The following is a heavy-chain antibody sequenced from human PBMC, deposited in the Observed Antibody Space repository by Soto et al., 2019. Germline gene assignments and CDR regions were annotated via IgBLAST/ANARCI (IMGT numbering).Heavy chain of an antibody. Sequence: SETLSLTCAVYGGSFSGYYWTWIRQPPGTGLEWIGEIYHSGSTNYNPSLKSRVTISVDKSKNQFSLKLSSVTAADTAVYYCARAYDYSSNWFDPWGQGTLVT. CDR2: IYHSGST. D-gene: IGHD4-4*01. CDR3: ARAYDYSSNWFDP. J-gene: IGHJ5*02. CDR1: GGSFSGYY. V-gene: IGHV4-34*01.